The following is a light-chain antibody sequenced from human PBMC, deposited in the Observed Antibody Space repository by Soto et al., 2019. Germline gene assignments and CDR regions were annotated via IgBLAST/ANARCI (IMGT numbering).Light chain of an antibody. CDR1: SGDVGGSDF. CDR2: DVR. CDR3: SSYTTINTVV. V-gene: IGLV2-14*03. J-gene: IGLJ3*02. Sequence: QSALTQPASVSGSPGQSITISCTGTSGDVGGSDFVSWYQLHPGEAPKVLIYDVRNRPSGISNRFSASKSGNTASLTISGLQAEDVAEYYCSSYTTINTVVFGGGTQLTVL.